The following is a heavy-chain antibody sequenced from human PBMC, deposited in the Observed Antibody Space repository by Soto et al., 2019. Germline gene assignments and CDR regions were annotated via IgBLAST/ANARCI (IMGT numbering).Heavy chain of an antibody. CDR2: IIPILGIA. V-gene: IGHV1-69*04. J-gene: IGHJ6*02. CDR1: GGTFSSYT. D-gene: IGHD2-2*03. CDR3: AREESGCCSSTSCRRYYYYGMDV. Sequence: ASVKVSCKASGGTFSSYTISWVRQAPGQGLEWMGRIIPILGIANYTQKFQGRVTITADKSTSTAYMELSSLRSEDTAVYYSAREESGCCSSTSCRRYYYYGMDVWGQGTTVTVSS.